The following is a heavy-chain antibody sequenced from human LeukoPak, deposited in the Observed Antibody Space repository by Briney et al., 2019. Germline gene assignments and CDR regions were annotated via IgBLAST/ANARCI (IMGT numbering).Heavy chain of an antibody. CDR2: IYTSGST. D-gene: IGHD3-22*01. V-gene: IGHV4-4*07. CDR3: ARDRFVDYYDSSGYYNLYHYYMDV. Sequence: SETLSLTCTVSGGSISSYYWSWIRQPAGKGLEWIGRIYTSGSTNYNPSLKSRVTMSVDTSKNQFSLKLSSVTAADTAVYYCARDRFVDYYDSSGYYNLYHYYMDVWGKGTTVTVSS. CDR1: GGSISSYY. J-gene: IGHJ6*03.